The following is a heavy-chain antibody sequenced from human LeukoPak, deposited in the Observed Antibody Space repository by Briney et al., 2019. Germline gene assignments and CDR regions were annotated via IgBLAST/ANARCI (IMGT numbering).Heavy chain of an antibody. Sequence: PGGSLRLSCAASGFTFSSYWMSWVRQAPGKGLEWVANIKQDGSEKYYVDSVKGRFTISRDSSRNTVHLQMNSLRPEDSAVYYCAKITALSPGAFDYWGQGTLVTVSS. CDR3: AKITALSPGAFDY. J-gene: IGHJ4*02. D-gene: IGHD2-21*02. CDR2: IKQDGSEK. CDR1: GFTFSSYW. V-gene: IGHV3-7*01.